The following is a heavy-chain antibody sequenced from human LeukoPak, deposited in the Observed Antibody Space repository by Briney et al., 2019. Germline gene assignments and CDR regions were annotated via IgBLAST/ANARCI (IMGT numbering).Heavy chain of an antibody. V-gene: IGHV5-51*01. J-gene: IGHJ3*02. CDR1: GFDFTRYW. D-gene: IGHD3-3*01. CDR3: ASYDFWSGSYDAFDI. CDR2: IYPGDSDT. Sequence: PGESLKISCEASGFDFTRYWIGWVRQVSGKGLEWMGIIYPGDSDTRYSPSFQGQVTISADKSISTAYLQWSSLKASDTAMYYCASYDFWSGSYDAFDIWGQGTMVTVSS.